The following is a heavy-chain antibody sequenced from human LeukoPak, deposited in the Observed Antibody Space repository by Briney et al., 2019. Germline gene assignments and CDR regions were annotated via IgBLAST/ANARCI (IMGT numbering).Heavy chain of an antibody. J-gene: IGHJ6*02. CDR1: GFTFSSYS. CDR3: ARDFSYDILTGYYPYYYYGMDV. Sequence: GSLRLSCAASGFTFSSYSMNWVRQAPGKGLEWVSSISSSSSYIYYADSVKGRFTISRDNAKNSLYLQMNSLRAEDTAVYYCARDFSYDILTGYYPYYYYGMDVWGQGTRVTVSS. V-gene: IGHV3-21*01. D-gene: IGHD3-9*01. CDR2: ISSSSSYI.